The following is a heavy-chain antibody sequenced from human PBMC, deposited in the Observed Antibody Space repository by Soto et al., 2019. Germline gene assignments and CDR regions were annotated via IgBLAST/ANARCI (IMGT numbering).Heavy chain of an antibody. CDR1: GFTVSAHY. Sequence: EVQLVESGGGLVQPGGSLRLSCAASGFTVSAHYMDWVRQAPGKGLEWVGRIKNKANSYTTEYAASVEGRFTISREDSHNSLYLQMNSLKTEDTAVYYCARVSLVGPSGGRYFDYWGQGSQVAVSS. V-gene: IGHV3-72*01. CDR2: IKNKANSYTT. J-gene: IGHJ4*02. CDR3: ARVSLVGPSGGRYFDY. D-gene: IGHD1-26*01.